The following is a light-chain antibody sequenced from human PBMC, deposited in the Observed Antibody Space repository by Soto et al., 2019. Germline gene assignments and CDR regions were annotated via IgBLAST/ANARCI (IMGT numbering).Light chain of an antibody. V-gene: IGLV3-21*02. CDR2: DDR. J-gene: IGLJ2*01. CDR3: QVWDSSSGHHL. CDR1: NIGSKT. Sequence: SYELTQPPSVSVAPGQTARITCGGNNIGSKTVHWYQQRPGQAPVLVVYDDRDRPSGIPERFSGSNSGNTAALTISRVEAGDEADYYCQVWDSSSGHHLFGGGTKLTVL.